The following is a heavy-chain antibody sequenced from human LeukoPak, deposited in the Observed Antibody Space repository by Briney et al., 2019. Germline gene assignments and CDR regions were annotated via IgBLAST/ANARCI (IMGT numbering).Heavy chain of an antibody. CDR2: IKQDGSEK. J-gene: IGHJ4*02. CDR1: GFTFSSYW. D-gene: IGHD5-18*01. V-gene: IGHV3-7*01. Sequence: GGSLGLSCAASGFTFSSYWMSWVRQAPGKGLEWVANIKQDGSEKYYVDSVKGRFTISRDNAKNSLYLQMNSLRAEDTAVYYCARGGYSYGYFGGDYWGQGTLVTVSS. CDR3: ARGGYSYGYFGGDY.